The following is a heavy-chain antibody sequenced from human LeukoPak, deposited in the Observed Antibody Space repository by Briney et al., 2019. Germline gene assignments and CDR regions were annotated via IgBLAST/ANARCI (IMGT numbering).Heavy chain of an antibody. Sequence: ASVKVSCKASGYTFTGYYMHWVRQAPGQGLEWMGWINPNSGGTNYAQKFQGRVIMTRDTSISTAYMELSRLRSDDTAVYYCARDLGPGYYGSGSYYTPAGLDYWGQGTLVTVSS. CDR1: GYTFTGYY. CDR2: INPNSGGT. D-gene: IGHD3-10*01. V-gene: IGHV1-2*02. CDR3: ARDLGPGYYGSGSYYTPAGLDY. J-gene: IGHJ4*02.